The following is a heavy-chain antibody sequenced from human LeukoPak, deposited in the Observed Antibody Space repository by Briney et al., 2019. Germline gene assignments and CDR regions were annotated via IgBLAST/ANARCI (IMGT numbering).Heavy chain of an antibody. J-gene: IGHJ3*02. D-gene: IGHD1-20*01. CDR2: ISSSGSTI. CDR3: AKDQNNLDDAFDI. CDR1: GFTFTSYW. V-gene: IGHV3-11*01. Sequence: GGSLRLSCVASGFTFTSYWMSWIRQAPGKGLEWVSYISSSGSTIYFADSVKGRFTISRDNAKNSLYLQMNSLRAEDTAVYYCAKDQNNLDDAFDIWGQGTMVTVSS.